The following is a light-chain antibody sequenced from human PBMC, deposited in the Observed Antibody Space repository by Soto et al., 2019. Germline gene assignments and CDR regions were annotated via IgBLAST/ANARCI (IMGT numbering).Light chain of an antibody. CDR1: SSDVGGYNY. J-gene: IGLJ1*01. Sequence: HSALTQPASVSGSPGQSITISCTGTSSDVGGYNYVSWYQQHPGKAPKLMIYEVSNRPSGVSNRFSGSKSGNTASLTISGLQAEDEADYYCSSYTSSSTSKVFGTGTKLTVL. CDR2: EVS. V-gene: IGLV2-14*01. CDR3: SSYTSSSTSKV.